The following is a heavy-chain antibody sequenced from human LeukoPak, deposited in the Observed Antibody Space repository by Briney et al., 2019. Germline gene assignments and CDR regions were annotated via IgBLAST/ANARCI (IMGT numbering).Heavy chain of an antibody. V-gene: IGHV3-7*01. D-gene: IGHD5-12*01. Sequence: GGSLRLSCAASGFTFSSYWMSWVRQAPGKGLEWVANIKQDGSEKYYVDSVKGRFTISRGNAKNSLYLQMNSLRAEDTAVYYCARVVAPHNYYYYYYMDVWGKGTTVTISS. CDR2: IKQDGSEK. CDR3: ARVVAPHNYYYYYYMDV. J-gene: IGHJ6*03. CDR1: GFTFSSYW.